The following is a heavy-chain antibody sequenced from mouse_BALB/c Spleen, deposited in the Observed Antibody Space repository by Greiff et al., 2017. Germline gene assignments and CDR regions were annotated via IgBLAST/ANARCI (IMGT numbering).Heavy chain of an antibody. CDR3: ARDADDYEGWYFDV. CDR1: GFTFSDFY. V-gene: IGHV7-1*02. Sequence: EVQLVESGGGLVQPGGSLRLSCATSGFTFSDFYMEWVRQPPGKGLEWIAASSHKASDSTTEYSVTVKGQFIASRDTSQSNLYLQMNALRAADTAIDYGARDADDYEGWYFDVWGEGTTVTVSS. D-gene: IGHD2-4*01. J-gene: IGHJ1*01. CDR2: SSHKASDSTT.